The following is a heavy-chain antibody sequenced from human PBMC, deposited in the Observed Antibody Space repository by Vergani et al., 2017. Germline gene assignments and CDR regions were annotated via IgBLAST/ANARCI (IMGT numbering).Heavy chain of an antibody. V-gene: IGHV2-70*13. J-gene: IGHJ4*02. D-gene: IGHD1-26*01. CDR2: IDWDDDK. CDR1: GFSLSTTGMC. CDR3: ARIIGGGSFIRD. Sequence: QVTLRESGPALVKPTQTLTLTCSFSGFSLSTTGMCVSWVRQPPGKALEWLARIDWDDDKYYSTSLKTRLAISKDTFKNQVVLTMTNMHPVDTATYYCARIIGGGSFIRDWGQGTLVTVSS.